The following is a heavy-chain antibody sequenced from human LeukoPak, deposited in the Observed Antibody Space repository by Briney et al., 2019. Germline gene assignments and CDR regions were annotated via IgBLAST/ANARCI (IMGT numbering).Heavy chain of an antibody. Sequence: AGGSLRLSCAASGFTFSGSAMHWVRQASGKGLEWDGRIRSKANSSATAYAASVKGRFTISRDDSKNTAYLQMNSLKTEDTAVYYCTGTDIVVVPAASDYYYYMDVWGKGTTVTVSS. CDR2: IRSKANSSAT. J-gene: IGHJ6*03. CDR3: TGTDIVVVPAASDYYYYMDV. D-gene: IGHD2-2*01. V-gene: IGHV3-73*01. CDR1: GFTFSGSA.